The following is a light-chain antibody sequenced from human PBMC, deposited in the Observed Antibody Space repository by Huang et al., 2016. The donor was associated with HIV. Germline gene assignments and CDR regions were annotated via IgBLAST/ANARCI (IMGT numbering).Light chain of an antibody. CDR1: QIISTN. CDR2: RAS. V-gene: IGKV3-15*01. CDR3: QQYNSWPRT. Sequence: EIVMTQSPATLSVSTGERATLSCRASQIISTNLAWDQQKPGQTPRLLIYRASTSATALPARFSSGGSGTEFTLTISSLQSEDFAVYYCQQYNSWPRTFGQGTKVEIK. J-gene: IGKJ1*01.